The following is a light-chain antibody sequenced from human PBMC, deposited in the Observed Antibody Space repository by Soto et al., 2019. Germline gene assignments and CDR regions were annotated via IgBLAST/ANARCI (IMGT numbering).Light chain of an antibody. Sequence: DIQLTQSPSFLSASVGDRVTITCRASQGISSYLAWYQQKPGKAPKLLIYAASTFQSGVPSRFSGSGSGTEFTLTISSLQPEDFATYYCQQLNSYLSFGGGTKVEIK. V-gene: IGKV1-9*01. CDR3: QQLNSYLS. J-gene: IGKJ4*01. CDR1: QGISSY. CDR2: AAS.